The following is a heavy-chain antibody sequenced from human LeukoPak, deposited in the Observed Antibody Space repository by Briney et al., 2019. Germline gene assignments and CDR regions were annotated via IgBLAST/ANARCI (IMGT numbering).Heavy chain of an antibody. CDR3: ARDHGSSGSSWLDWAAFDI. CDR1: GGSISSYY. Sequence: SETLSLTCTVSGGSISSYYWSWIRQPAGKGLEWIGRIYTSGSTNYNPSLKSRVTMSVDTSKNQFSLKLSSVTAADTAVYYCARDHGSSGSSWLDWAAFDIWGQGTMVTVSS. V-gene: IGHV4-4*07. CDR2: IYTSGST. J-gene: IGHJ3*02. D-gene: IGHD6-13*01.